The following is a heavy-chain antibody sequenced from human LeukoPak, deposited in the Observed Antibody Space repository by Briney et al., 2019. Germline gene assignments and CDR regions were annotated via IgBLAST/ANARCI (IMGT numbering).Heavy chain of an antibody. J-gene: IGHJ4*02. CDR1: GGSFGGYY. V-gene: IGHV4-34*01. D-gene: IGHD3-16*02. CDR2: INHSGST. Sequence: SETLSLTCAVYGGSFGGYYWSWIRQPPGKGLEWIGEINHSGSTNYNPSLKSRVTISVDTSKNQFSLKLSSVTAADTAVYYCARRRYDYVWGSYRYQYFDYWGQGTLVTVSS. CDR3: ARRRYDYVWGSYRYQYFDY.